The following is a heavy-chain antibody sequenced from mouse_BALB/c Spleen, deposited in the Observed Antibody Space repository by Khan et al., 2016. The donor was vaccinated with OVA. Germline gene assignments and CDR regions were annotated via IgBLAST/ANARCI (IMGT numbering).Heavy chain of an antibody. CDR3: ARICGWDFDY. D-gene: IGHD1-1*02. CDR2: ISYSGNT. J-gene: IGHJ2*01. Sequence: QLEESGPGLVKPSQSLSLTCTVTGYSITSDYAWNWIRQFPGNKLEWLGFISYSGNTNYNPSLKSRISITRDTSKNQFFLQLNSVTTEDTATYYCARICGWDFDYWGQGTTLTVSS. V-gene: IGHV3-2*02. CDR1: GYSITSDYA.